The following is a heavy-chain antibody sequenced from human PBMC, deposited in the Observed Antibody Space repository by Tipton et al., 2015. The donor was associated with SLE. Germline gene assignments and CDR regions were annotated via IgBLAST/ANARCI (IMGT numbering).Heavy chain of an antibody. CDR1: GFTFSSYS. V-gene: IGHV3-21*01. Sequence: SLRLSCAASGFTFSSYSMNWVRQAPGKGLGWVSSIRSSRSYIYYADSVKGRFTISRDNAKNSLCLQMNSLRAEDTAVYYCARALPYYDFWSGYSYYFDYWGQGTLVTVSS. J-gene: IGHJ4*02. CDR3: ARALPYYDFWSGYSYYFDY. CDR2: IRSSRSYI. D-gene: IGHD3-3*01.